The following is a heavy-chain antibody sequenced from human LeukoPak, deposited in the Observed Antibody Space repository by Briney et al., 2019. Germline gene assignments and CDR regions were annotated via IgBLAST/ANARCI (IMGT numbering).Heavy chain of an antibody. D-gene: IGHD4-17*01. V-gene: IGHV4-34*01. CDR1: GGSFSASY. J-gene: IGHJ4*02. CDR2: INHSGST. CDR3: ANPARDFADSGAITW. Sequence: SETLSLTCAVYGGSFSASYWSWIRQPPNKGLEWIGEINHSGSTNYNPSLKSRVTISADTSKNQFSLKLTSVTAADTAVYYCANPARDFADSGAITWWGQGTLVTVSS.